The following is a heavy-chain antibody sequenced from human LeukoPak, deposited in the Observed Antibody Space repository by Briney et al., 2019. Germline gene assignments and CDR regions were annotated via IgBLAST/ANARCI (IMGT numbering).Heavy chain of an antibody. CDR1: GYSISSGYY. D-gene: IGHD3-10*02. CDR2: IYHSGST. CDR3: ASALVLLFDP. Sequence: PSETLSLTCTVSGYSISSGYYWGWIRQPPGKGLEWIGSIYHSGSTYYNPSLKSRVTISVDTSKNQFSLKLSSVTAADTAVYYCASALVLLFDPWGQGTLVTVSS. V-gene: IGHV4-38-2*02. J-gene: IGHJ5*02.